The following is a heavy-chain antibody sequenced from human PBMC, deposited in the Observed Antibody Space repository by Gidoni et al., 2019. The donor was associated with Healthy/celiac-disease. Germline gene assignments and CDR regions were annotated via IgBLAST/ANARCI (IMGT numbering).Heavy chain of an antibody. J-gene: IGHJ5*02. D-gene: IGHD3-10*01. CDR2: ISSSISYR. CDR3: ARIGQYYYGSGSS. Sequence: EVQLVESGRGVVEPGGSMRLCCAASGFTISSYSMNWVRQAPGKGLGWVSSISSSISYRYNADSGKVRFTISRDNAKNSLYLQMNSLRAEETSVYYCARIGQYYYGSGSSWGQGTLVTVSS. CDR1: GFTISSYS. V-gene: IGHV3-21*01.